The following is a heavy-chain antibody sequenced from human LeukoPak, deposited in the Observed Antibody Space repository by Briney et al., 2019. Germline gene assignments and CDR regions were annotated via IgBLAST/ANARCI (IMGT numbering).Heavy chain of an antibody. V-gene: IGHV5-51*01. Sequence: GESLKISCKGSGYRFTSYWIDWVRQMPGKGLEWMGIIYPGDSDTRYSPSFQGQVTISADKSISTAYLQWSSLKASDTAMYYCARTYYDILTGPVFDPWGQGTLVTVSS. CDR3: ARTYYDILTGPVFDP. CDR2: IYPGDSDT. D-gene: IGHD3-9*01. J-gene: IGHJ5*02. CDR1: GYRFTSYW.